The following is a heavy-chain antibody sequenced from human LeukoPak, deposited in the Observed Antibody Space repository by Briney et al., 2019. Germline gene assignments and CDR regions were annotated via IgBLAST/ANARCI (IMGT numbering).Heavy chain of an antibody. CDR1: GGSISSYY. D-gene: IGHD6-6*01. Sequence: DPSETLSLTCTVSGGSISSYYWTWIRQPPGKGLEWIGYLDYSGSTNYNPSPKSRVTISVDTSKNQFSLKLSSVTAADTAMFYCARRHVQYSSSSDPYYFDYWGQGTLVTVSS. CDR2: LDYSGST. CDR3: ARRHVQYSSSSDPYYFDY. J-gene: IGHJ4*02. V-gene: IGHV4-59*01.